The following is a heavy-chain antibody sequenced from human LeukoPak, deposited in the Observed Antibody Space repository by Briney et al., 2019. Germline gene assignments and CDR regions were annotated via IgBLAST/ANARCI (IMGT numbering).Heavy chain of an antibody. CDR3: XXGVVQVRXXAARSIXFXY. V-gene: IGHV1-8*03. CDR1: GYTFTSYD. CDR2: MNPNSGNT. Sequence: ASVKVSCKASGYTFTSYDINWVRQATGQGLEWMGWMNPNSGNTGYAKKFQGRFTITRNTSISTAYLELSSLRSDDPAVYYCXXGVVQVRXXAARSIXFXYWXQXTLVTVSS. J-gene: IGHJ4*02. D-gene: IGHD6-6*01.